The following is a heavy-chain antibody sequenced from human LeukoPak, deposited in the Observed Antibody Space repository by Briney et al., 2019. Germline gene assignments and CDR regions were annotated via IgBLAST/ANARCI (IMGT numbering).Heavy chain of an antibody. J-gene: IGHJ4*02. CDR1: GGSFSGYY. CDR3: ARRRGQWLMGYFDY. CDR2: INHSGST. Sequence: SETLSLTCAVYGGSFSGYYWSWIRQPPGKGLEWIGEINHSGSTNYNPSLKSRVTISVDTSKNQFSLKLSSVTAADTAVYYCARRRGQWLMGYFDYWGQGTLVTVSS. D-gene: IGHD6-19*01. V-gene: IGHV4-34*01.